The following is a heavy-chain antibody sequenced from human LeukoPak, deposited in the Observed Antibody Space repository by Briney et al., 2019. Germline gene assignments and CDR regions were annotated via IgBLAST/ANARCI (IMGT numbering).Heavy chain of an antibody. CDR3: AKTGSSGWLYYFDY. CDR2: ISSSSSYI. CDR1: GSTFSSYS. J-gene: IGHJ4*02. D-gene: IGHD6-19*01. V-gene: IGHV3-21*01. Sequence: PGGSLRLSCAASGSTFSSYSMNWVRQAPGKGLEWVSSISSSSSYIYYADSVKGRFTISRDNAKNSLYLQMNSLRAEDTAVYYCAKTGSSGWLYYFDYWGQGTLVTVSS.